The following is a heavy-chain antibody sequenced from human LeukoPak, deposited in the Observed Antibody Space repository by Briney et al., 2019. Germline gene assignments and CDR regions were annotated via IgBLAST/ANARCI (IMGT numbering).Heavy chain of an antibody. CDR3: ARKKPGYYDFWSGYSVDFDY. D-gene: IGHD3-3*01. CDR2: MIPNSGNT. V-gene: IGHV1-8*01. CDR1: GYTFTSYN. Sequence: ASVKVSCKASGYTFTSYNINWVRQATGQGLEWMGWMIPNSGNTGYAQKFQGRVTMTRNTSISTAYMELSSLRSEDTAVYYCARKKPGYYDFWSGYSVDFDYWGQGTLVTVSS. J-gene: IGHJ4*02.